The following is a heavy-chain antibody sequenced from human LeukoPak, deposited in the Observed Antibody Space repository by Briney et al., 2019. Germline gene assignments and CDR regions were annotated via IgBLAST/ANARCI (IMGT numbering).Heavy chain of an antibody. D-gene: IGHD3-22*01. CDR2: ISAYNGNT. Sequence: ASVKVSCTASAYTFTSYGISWVRQAPGQGLEWMGWISAYNGNTNYAQKLQGRVTMTTDTSTSTAYMELRSLRSDDTAVYYCARSATMIVVAIGAFDIWGQGTMVTVSS. CDR3: ARSATMIVVAIGAFDI. J-gene: IGHJ3*02. CDR1: AYTFTSYG. V-gene: IGHV1-18*01.